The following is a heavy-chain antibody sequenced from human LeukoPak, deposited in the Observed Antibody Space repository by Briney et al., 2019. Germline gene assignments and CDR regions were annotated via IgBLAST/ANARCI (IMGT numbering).Heavy chain of an antibody. CDR1: GYTFTSYA. V-gene: IGHV1-3*03. J-gene: IGHJ5*02. D-gene: IGHD4-17*01. Sequence: GASVKVSCKASGYTFTSYAMHWVRQAPGQRLEWMGWINAGNGNTKYSQEFQGGVTITRDTSASTAYMELSSLRSEDMAVYYCAREANNYGDYYWFDPWGQGTLVTVSS. CDR2: INAGNGNT. CDR3: AREANNYGDYYWFDP.